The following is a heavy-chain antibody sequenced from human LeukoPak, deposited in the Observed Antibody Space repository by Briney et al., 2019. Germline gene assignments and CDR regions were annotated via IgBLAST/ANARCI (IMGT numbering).Heavy chain of an antibody. V-gene: IGHV3-23*01. CDR2: ISGSGLST. Sequence: PGGSLRLSCAAAGFTFSNYAMSWVRQAPGKGLEWVSAISGSGLSTYYAGSGKGRFTISRDNSKNTLYVHLNSLRAEDTAVYYCAKDLGGSGSYYDAFDIWGQGTMVTVSS. CDR1: GFTFSNYA. J-gene: IGHJ3*02. D-gene: IGHD3-10*01. CDR3: AKDLGGSGSYYDAFDI.